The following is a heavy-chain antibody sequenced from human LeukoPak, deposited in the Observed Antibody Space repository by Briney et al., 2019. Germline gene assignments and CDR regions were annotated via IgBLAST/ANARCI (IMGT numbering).Heavy chain of an antibody. CDR3: ARHGIWFGDTNRWFDP. CDR2: IYYSGST. V-gene: IGHV4-59*08. J-gene: IGHJ5*02. D-gene: IGHD3-10*01. CDR1: GGSISSYY. Sequence: SETLSLTCTVSGGSISSYYWSWIRQPPGKGLEWIGYIYYSGSTNYNPSLTSRVTISVDISKNQFSLRLTSVTAADTAVYFCARHGIWFGDTNRWFDPWGQGTLVTVSS.